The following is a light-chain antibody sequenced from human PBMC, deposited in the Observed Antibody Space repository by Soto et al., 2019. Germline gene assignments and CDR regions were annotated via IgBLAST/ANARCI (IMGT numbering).Light chain of an antibody. V-gene: IGKV3-15*01. CDR2: GAS. J-gene: IGKJ1*01. CDR1: QNVNFN. Sequence: EIAMTQSPATLSLSSGERATLSCRASQNVNFNLAWYQQKPGQAPRPLIYGASARATGVPARFSGSGSGTEFTLSISSLQSEDFAIYYCQQYNNWPRTFGQGTKVEI. CDR3: QQYNNWPRT.